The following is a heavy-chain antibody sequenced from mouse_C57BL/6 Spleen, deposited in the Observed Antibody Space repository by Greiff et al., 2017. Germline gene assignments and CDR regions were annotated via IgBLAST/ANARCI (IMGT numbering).Heavy chain of an antibody. J-gene: IGHJ1*03. Sequence: LQESGAELVKPGASVKMSCKASGYTFTSYWITWVKQRPGQGLEWIGDIYPGSGSTNYNEKFKSKATLTVDTSSSTAYMQLSSLTSEDSAVYYCAREDYSNDWYFDVWGTGTTVTVSS. CDR3: AREDYSNDWYFDV. CDR1: GYTFTSYW. D-gene: IGHD2-5*01. CDR2: IYPGSGST. V-gene: IGHV1-55*01.